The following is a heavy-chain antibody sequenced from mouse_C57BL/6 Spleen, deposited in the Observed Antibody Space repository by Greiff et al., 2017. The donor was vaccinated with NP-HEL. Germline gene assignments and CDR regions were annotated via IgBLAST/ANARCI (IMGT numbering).Heavy chain of an antibody. CDR2: IYPGDGDT. V-gene: IGHV1-82*01. CDR3: ARWDGNYVDFFGY. CDR1: GYAFSSSW. D-gene: IGHD2-1*01. Sequence: QVQLQQSGPELVKPGASVKISCKASGYAFSSSWMNWVKQRPGKGLEWIGRIYPGDGDTNYNGKFKGKATLTADKSSSTAYMQLSSLTSEDSAVYFCARWDGNYVDFFGYWGQGTTLTVSS. J-gene: IGHJ2*01.